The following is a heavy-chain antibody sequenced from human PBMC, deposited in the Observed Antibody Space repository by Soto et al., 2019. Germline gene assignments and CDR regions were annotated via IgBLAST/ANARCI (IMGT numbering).Heavy chain of an antibody. Sequence: SETLSLTCTVSGGSISSGGYYWSWIRQHPGKGLEWIGYIYYSGSTYYNPSLKSRVTISVDTSKNQFSLKLSSVTAADTAVYYCAREGPDIVVVPAASGPYNNWFDPWGQGTLVTVSS. CDR3: AREGPDIVVVPAASGPYNNWFDP. CDR1: GGSISSGGYY. CDR2: IYYSGST. D-gene: IGHD2-2*01. V-gene: IGHV4-31*03. J-gene: IGHJ5*02.